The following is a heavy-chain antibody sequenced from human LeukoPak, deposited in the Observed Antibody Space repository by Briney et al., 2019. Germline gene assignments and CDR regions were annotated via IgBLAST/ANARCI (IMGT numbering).Heavy chain of an antibody. CDR2: INPNSGGT. Sequence: GASVKVSCKASGYTFTGYYMHWVRQAPGQGLEWMGWINPNSGGTNYAQEFQGRVTMTRDTSISTAYMELSRLRSDDTAVYYCARAQIAARRVGFDYWGQGTLVTVSS. D-gene: IGHD6-6*01. CDR1: GYTFTGYY. V-gene: IGHV1-2*02. CDR3: ARAQIAARRVGFDY. J-gene: IGHJ4*02.